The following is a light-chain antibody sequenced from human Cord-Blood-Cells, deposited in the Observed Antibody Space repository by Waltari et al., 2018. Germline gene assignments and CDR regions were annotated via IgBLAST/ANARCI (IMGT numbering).Light chain of an antibody. Sequence: EIVLTQSPATLSLSPGERATLSCRTSQSVSSYLSWYQQKPGQAPRLLIYDASHRATGIPARFRGGGAGTDFTLTISSLELEDFAVYYCQQRSNWPPTFGGGTKVEIK. CDR2: DAS. CDR1: QSVSSY. J-gene: IGKJ4*01. CDR3: QQRSNWPPT. V-gene: IGKV3-11*01.